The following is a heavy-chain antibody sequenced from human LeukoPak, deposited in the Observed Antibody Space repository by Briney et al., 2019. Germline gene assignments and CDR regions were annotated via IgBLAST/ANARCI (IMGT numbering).Heavy chain of an antibody. J-gene: IGHJ5*02. CDR1: GGSFSGYY. V-gene: IGHV4-34*01. CDR2: INHSGST. Sequence: PSETLSLTCAVYGGSFSGYYWSWIRQPPGKGLEWIGEINHSGSTNYNPSLKSRVTISVDTSKNQFSLKLSSVTAADTAVYYCAREARYCSGGSCYSGGFDPWGQGTLVTVSS. CDR3: AREARYCSGGSCYSGGFDP. D-gene: IGHD2-15*01.